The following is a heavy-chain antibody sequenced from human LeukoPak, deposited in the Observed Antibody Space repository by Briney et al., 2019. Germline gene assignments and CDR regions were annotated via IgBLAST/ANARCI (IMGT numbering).Heavy chain of an antibody. CDR3: VVHSVTSCY. CDR2: ISYDGSNK. V-gene: IGHV3-30*04. Sequence: PGGSLRLSCAASGFILSDYNMHWVRQAPGKGLEWVAVISYDGSNKYYADSVKGRFTISRDNDKTALSLQMNSLRAEDTAVYYCVVHSVTSCYWGQGTLVTVSS. D-gene: IGHD5/OR15-5a*01. J-gene: IGHJ4*02. CDR1: GFILSDYN.